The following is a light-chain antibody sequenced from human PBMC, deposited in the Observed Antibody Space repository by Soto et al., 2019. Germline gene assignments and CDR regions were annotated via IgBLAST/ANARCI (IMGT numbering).Light chain of an antibody. Sequence: EVVLSESPGTLYVSPRGGVTLPYRASQGIGDTLAWYQHKPGQTPRLLIYDTSARATGVPARFSGSASGTDFTLTINRLEPEDFAVYYCQLFGISPHFGQGTRLEIK. CDR2: DTS. J-gene: IGKJ5*01. V-gene: IGKV3-15*01. CDR3: QLFGISPH. CDR1: QGIGDT.